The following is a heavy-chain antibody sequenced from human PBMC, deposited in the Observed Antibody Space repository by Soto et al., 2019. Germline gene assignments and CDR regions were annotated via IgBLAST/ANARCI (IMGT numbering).Heavy chain of an antibody. D-gene: IGHD3-10*01. V-gene: IGHV4-30-4*01. Sequence: QVQLQESGPGLVKPSQTLSLTCTVSGGSISSGDYYWSWIRQPPGKGLEWIGYIYYSGSTYYNPSLKSRVTISVDTSKNQFSLKLSSVTAADTAVYYCARALWFGELLSGRFNWLDPWGQGTLVTVSS. CDR3: ARALWFGELLSGRFNWLDP. CDR1: GGSISSGDYY. CDR2: IYYSGST. J-gene: IGHJ5*02.